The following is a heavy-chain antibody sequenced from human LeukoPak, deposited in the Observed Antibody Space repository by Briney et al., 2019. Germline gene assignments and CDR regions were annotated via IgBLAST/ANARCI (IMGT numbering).Heavy chain of an antibody. D-gene: IGHD2-8*01. V-gene: IGHV3-48*02. J-gene: IGHJ4*02. CDR1: GFTFSSYS. CDR2: ISSSSTI. Sequence: GGSLRLSCAASGFTFSSYSMNWARQAPGKGLEWVSYISSSSTIYYADSVKGRFTISRDNAKNSLYLQMNSLRDEDTAVYYCARGMQPDYWGQGTLVTVSS. CDR3: ARGMQPDY.